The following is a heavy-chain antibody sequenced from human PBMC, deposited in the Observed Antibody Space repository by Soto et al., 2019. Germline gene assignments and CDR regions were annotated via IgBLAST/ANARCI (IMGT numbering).Heavy chain of an antibody. Sequence: EVHLLESGGDLVQPGGSLRLSCAVSGFTFSNYAMNWVRQAPGKGLEWVSAISGSGGSTYYADSVTGRFTISRDNSKNTLYPQMNSLRAEDTAVYYCARGWQGDYWGQGTLVTVSS. CDR1: GFTFSNYA. D-gene: IGHD6-19*01. V-gene: IGHV3-23*01. CDR2: ISGSGGST. CDR3: ARGWQGDY. J-gene: IGHJ4*02.